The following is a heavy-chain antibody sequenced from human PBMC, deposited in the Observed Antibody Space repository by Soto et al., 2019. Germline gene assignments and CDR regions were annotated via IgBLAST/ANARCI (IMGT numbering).Heavy chain of an antibody. J-gene: IGHJ6*02. CDR1: GFTFSSYA. CDR3: TRHRVYYGMDV. V-gene: IGHV3-23*01. Sequence: EVQLLESGGGLVQPGGSLRLSCAASGFTFSSYAMSWVRQAPGKGLEWVSAISGSGGSTYYADSVKGRFTISRDNSKNTLYLQMNSLKTEDTAVYYCTRHRVYYGMDVWGQGTTVTVSS. CDR2: ISGSGGST.